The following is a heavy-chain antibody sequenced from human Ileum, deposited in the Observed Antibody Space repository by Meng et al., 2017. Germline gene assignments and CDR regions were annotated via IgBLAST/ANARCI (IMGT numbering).Heavy chain of an antibody. CDR2: IDAGGGT. D-gene: IGHD3-3*01. V-gene: IGHV3-53*01. CDR3: VGGFYFQY. Sequence: GAGLVQPGASLGPPLAASGLSVSYQYMSWFRQAPGKGLGWVSVIDAGGGTNYADSVKGRFTISRDNSKNTLYLQMDSLRAEDTAVYYCVGGFYFQYWGQGTLVTVSS. CDR1: GLSVSYQY. J-gene: IGHJ1*01.